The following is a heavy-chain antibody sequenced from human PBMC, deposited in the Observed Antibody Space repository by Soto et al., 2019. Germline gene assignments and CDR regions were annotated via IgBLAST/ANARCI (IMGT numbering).Heavy chain of an antibody. D-gene: IGHD3-3*02. Sequence: SETLSLTCTVSGSSINSSGYYWGWIRQPPGKGLEWVGSMFYGVSTYYNPSLKSRVTVSVDTSKNQFSLNLRSVTAADTAVYYCARLPSRHLVDYWGQGTLVTVSS. CDR2: MFYGVST. J-gene: IGHJ4*02. V-gene: IGHV4-39*01. CDR3: ARLPSRHLVDY. CDR1: GSSINSSGYY.